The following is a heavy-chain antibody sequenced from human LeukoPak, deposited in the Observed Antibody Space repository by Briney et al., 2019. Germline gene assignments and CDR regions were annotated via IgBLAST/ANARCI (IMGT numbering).Heavy chain of an antibody. D-gene: IGHD5-18*01. Sequence: GESLKISCKGSGYSFTSYWIGWVRQMPGKGLEWMGIIYPGDSDTRYSPSFQGQVTISADKSISTAYLQWSSLKASDTAMYYCARHSMRGFSGYSHGYGYWGQGTLVTVSS. CDR1: GYSFTSYW. V-gene: IGHV5-51*01. CDR2: IYPGDSDT. J-gene: IGHJ4*02. CDR3: ARHSMRGFSGYSHGYGY.